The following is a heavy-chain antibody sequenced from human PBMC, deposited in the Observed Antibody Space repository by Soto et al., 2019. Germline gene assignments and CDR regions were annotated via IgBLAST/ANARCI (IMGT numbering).Heavy chain of an antibody. J-gene: IGHJ4*02. V-gene: IGHV1-69*02. CDR3: ARATKESSSR. CDR1: GGTFSSYT. Sequence: QVQLVQSGAEVKKPGSSVKVSCKASGGTFSSYTISWVRQAPGQGLEWMGRIIPILGIANYAQKFQGRVTITADKYTSTAYMELSSLRSDDTAVYYCARATKESSSRWGQGTLVTVSS. D-gene: IGHD6-6*01. CDR2: IIPILGIA.